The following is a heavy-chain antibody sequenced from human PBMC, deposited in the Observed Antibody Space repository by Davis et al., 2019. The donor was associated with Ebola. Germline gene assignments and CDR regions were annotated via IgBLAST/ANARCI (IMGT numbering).Heavy chain of an antibody. CDR1: GGSISRGGSY. J-gene: IGHJ5*02. CDR3: ARVPLYDNFWFDP. Sequence: PSETLSLTCTVSGGSISRGGSYWTWIRQHPGKGLEWIGYIYYSGSTYYKPSLKSRVTISLDTSKNQFSLKLTSVTAADTAVYICARVPLYDNFWFDPWGQGTLVIVSS. D-gene: IGHD1-1*01. CDR2: IYYSGST. V-gene: IGHV4-31*03.